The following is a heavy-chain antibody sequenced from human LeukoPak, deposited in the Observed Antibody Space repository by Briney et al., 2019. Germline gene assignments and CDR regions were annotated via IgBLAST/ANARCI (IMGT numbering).Heavy chain of an antibody. CDR2: IYWDDDK. Sequence: SGPTLVNPTQTLTLTCTFSGFSLNTHRVGVGWIRQPPGKALEGLALIYWDDDKRHSPSLRTRLTITKDTSKNQVVLTMTNMASVDTGTYFCVRISRSFVVATDWFFDLWGRGTLVTVSS. CDR3: VRISRSFVVATDWFFDL. CDR1: GFSLNTHRVG. V-gene: IGHV2-5*04. J-gene: IGHJ2*01. D-gene: IGHD2-21*02.